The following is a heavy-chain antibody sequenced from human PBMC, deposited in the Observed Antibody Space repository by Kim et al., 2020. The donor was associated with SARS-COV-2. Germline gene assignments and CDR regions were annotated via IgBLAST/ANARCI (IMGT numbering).Heavy chain of an antibody. Sequence: GGSLRLSCAASGFTFSSYEMNWVRQAPGKGLEWVSYISSSGSTIYYADSVKGRFTISRDNAKNSLYLQMNSLRAEDTAVYYCSRQXXXLXXXXXXXXXGYWXQX. CDR2: ISSSGSTI. J-gene: IGHJ4*02. CDR3: SRQXXXLXXXXXXXXXGY. CDR1: GFTFSSYE. V-gene: IGHV3-48*03. D-gene: IGHD5-12*01.